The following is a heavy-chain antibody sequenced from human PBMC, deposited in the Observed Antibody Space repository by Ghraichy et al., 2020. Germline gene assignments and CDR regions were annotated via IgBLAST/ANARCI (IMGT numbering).Heavy chain of an antibody. Sequence: GGSLRLSCAASGFTFSSYAMTWVLQAPGKGLEWVSSLDSGAWSTHYADSVKGRFTISRDNSKNTLYLQMNSLRGEDTAVYYCAKGGVAATRRDFDYWGQGTLVTVSS. CDR1: GFTFSSYA. J-gene: IGHJ4*02. V-gene: IGHV3-23*01. CDR3: AKGGVAATRRDFDY. CDR2: LDSGAWST. D-gene: IGHD1-26*01.